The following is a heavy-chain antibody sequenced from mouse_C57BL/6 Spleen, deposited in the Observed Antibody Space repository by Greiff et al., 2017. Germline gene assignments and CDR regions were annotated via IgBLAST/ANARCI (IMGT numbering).Heavy chain of an antibody. V-gene: IGHV1-80*01. Sequence: QVHVKQSGAELVKPGASVKISCKASGYAFSSYWMNWVKQRPGKGLEWIGQIYPGDGDTNYNGKFKGKATLTADKSSSTAYMQLSSLTSEDSAVYFCARRGNYWYFDVWGTGTTVTVSS. CDR2: IYPGDGDT. D-gene: IGHD2-1*01. J-gene: IGHJ1*03. CDR3: ARRGNYWYFDV. CDR1: GYAFSSYW.